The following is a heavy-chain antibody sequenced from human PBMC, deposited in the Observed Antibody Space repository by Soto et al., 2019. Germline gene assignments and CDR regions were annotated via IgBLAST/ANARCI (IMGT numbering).Heavy chain of an antibody. CDR3: ARVATIGYYYYGMDV. CDR2: IWYDGSNK. D-gene: IGHD5-12*01. Sequence: QVQLVESGGGVVQPGRSLRLSCAASGFTFSSYGMHWVRQAPGKGLEWVAVIWYDGSNKYYADSVKGRFTISRDNSKNTLYLQMNSLRAEDTAVYYCARVATIGYYYYGMDVWGQGTTVTVSS. CDR1: GFTFSSYG. V-gene: IGHV3-33*01. J-gene: IGHJ6*02.